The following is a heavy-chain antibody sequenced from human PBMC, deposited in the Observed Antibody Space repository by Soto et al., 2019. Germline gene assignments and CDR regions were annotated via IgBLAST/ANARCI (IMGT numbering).Heavy chain of an antibody. CDR1: GGSFSGYY. D-gene: IGHD2-15*01. Sequence: QVQLQQWGAGLLKPSETLSLTCAVYGGSFSGYYWSWIRQPPGKGLEWIGEINHSGSTNYNPSLTSPFAISVDTSKTPFSLKLSSVTAADTAVYYCARAAPRSCSGGSCYSGSDYWGQGTLVTLSS. V-gene: IGHV4-34*01. CDR2: INHSGST. J-gene: IGHJ4*02. CDR3: ARAAPRSCSGGSCYSGSDY.